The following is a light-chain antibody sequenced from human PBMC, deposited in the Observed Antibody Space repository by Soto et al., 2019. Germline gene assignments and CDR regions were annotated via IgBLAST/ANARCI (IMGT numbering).Light chain of an antibody. J-gene: IGKJ5*01. CDR1: QDIDIS. CDR3: QQHDGRPTMT. Sequence: IQLTQSPSSLSASVGETVTITCRASQDIDISLNWYQHKPGKAPKLLVYAVSFLETGVPSRFSGRGSGTVFSLTINSLQSDDFATYYCQQHDGRPTMTFGQGTRLDSK. CDR2: AVS. V-gene: IGKV1-33*01.